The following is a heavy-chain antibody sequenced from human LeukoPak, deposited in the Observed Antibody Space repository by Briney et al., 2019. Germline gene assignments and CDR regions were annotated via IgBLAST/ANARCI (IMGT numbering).Heavy chain of an antibody. CDR2: IYYSGST. Sequence: SETLPLTCTVSGGSISSYYWSWIRQPPGKGLEWIGYIYYSGSTNYNPSLKSRVTISVDTSKNQFSLKLSSVTAADTAVYYCARGVHYYDSSGYFDYWGQGTLVTVSS. V-gene: IGHV4-59*01. J-gene: IGHJ4*02. CDR1: GGSISSYY. CDR3: ARGVHYYDSSGYFDY. D-gene: IGHD3-22*01.